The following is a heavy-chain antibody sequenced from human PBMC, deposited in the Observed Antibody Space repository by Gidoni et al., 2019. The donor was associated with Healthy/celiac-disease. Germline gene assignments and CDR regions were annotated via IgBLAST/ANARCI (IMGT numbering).Heavy chain of an antibody. V-gene: IGHV4-39*01. D-gene: IGHD3-3*01. CDR3: ARHQRGPYYDFWSGKGLYFDY. CDR1: GGSISSSSYY. CDR2: IYYSGST. J-gene: IGHJ4*02. Sequence: QLQLQESGPGLVKPSETLSLTCTVSGGSISSSSYYWGWIRQPPGKGLEWIGSIYYSGSTYYNPSLKSRVTISVDTSKNQFSLKLSSVTAADTAVYYCARHQRGPYYDFWSGKGLYFDYWGQGTLVTVSS.